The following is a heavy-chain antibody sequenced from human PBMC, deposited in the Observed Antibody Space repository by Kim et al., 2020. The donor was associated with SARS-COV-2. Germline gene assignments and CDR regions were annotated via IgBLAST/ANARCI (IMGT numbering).Heavy chain of an antibody. J-gene: IGHJ4*02. CDR1: GFTFDDYA. CDR3: AKDDSHGSSWHYVDY. CDR2: ISWNSGSI. V-gene: IGHV3-9*01. Sequence: GGSLRLSCAASGFTFDDYAMHWVRQAPGKGLEWVSGISWNSGSIGYADSVKGRFTISRDNAKNSLYLQMNSLRAEDTALYYCAKDDSHGSSWHYVDYWGQGTLVTVSS. D-gene: IGHD6-13*01.